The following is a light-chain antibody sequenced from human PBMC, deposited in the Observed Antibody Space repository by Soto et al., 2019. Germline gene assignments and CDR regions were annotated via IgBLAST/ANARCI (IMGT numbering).Light chain of an antibody. Sequence: AIQLTQSPSSLSASVGARVTITCRASQGITGTLAWYQQKPGEPPNLLIYDASSLESGVPSRSSGSGSGTDCTLTISSLQPEDAATYFCQQYNNYRLTVGGGTKVEIK. CDR3: QQYNNYRLT. J-gene: IGKJ4*01. V-gene: IGKV1D-13*01. CDR2: DAS. CDR1: QGITGT.